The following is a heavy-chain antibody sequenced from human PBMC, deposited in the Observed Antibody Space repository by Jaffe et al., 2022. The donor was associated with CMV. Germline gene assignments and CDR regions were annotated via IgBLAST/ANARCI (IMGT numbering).Heavy chain of an antibody. D-gene: IGHD5-18*01. CDR2: TDPTGSDS. CDR3: ARRVAFSNSLGWPAYTNGYYFDS. J-gene: IGHJ4*02. CDR1: GYTFTTFW. Sequence: EVQLVQSGAEVKKPGESLKISCKGSGYTFTTFWIGWVRQMPGKGLEWMGITDPTGSDSRYSPSFQGHVTISADKSISTAYLQWSSLKASDTAMYYCARRVAFSNSLGWPAYTNGYYFDSWGQGTLVTVSS. V-gene: IGHV5-51*01.